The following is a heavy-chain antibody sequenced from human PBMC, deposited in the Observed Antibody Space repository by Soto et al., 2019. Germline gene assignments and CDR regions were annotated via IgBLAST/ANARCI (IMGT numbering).Heavy chain of an antibody. CDR1: SGSISSGDYY. J-gene: IGHJ5*02. V-gene: IGHV4-30-4*01. CDR2: IYSTGST. CDR3: ARDSVGWELPSGWFDP. Sequence: QVQLQQSGPGLVKPSQTLSLTCTVSSGSISSGDYYWSWIRQPPGKGLERIGNIYSTGSTYYNPSLKGRVTMSIDTSKNHFSLKLSSVTVADAAVYFCARDSVGWELPSGWFDPWGQGNLVTVSS. D-gene: IGHD1-26*01.